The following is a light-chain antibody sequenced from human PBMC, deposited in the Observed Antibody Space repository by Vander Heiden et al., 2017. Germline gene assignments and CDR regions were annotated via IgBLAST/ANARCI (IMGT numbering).Light chain of an antibody. V-gene: IGLV1-40*01. CDR3: QSYDSSLSGYV. Sequence: QSVLTQPPSVSRAPGQRVTISCTGSSSNIGARYDVHWYQQLPGTVPKLLIYENNNRPSGVPDRFSGSKSGTSASLAITGLQAEDEADYYCQSYDSSLSGYVFGTGTKVNVL. CDR2: ENN. J-gene: IGLJ1*01. CDR1: SSNIGARYD.